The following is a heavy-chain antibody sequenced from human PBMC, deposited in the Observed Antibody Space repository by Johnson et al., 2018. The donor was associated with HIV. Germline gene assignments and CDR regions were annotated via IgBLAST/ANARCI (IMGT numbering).Heavy chain of an antibody. CDR1: GFTFSSYA. CDR3: AKDDQNYYGSGSYYDAFDI. J-gene: IGHJ3*02. D-gene: IGHD3-10*01. CDR2: ISYDGSNK. Sequence: QVQLVESGGGVVQPGRSLRLSCAASGFTFSSYAMHWVRQAPGKGLEWVAVISYDGSNKYYADSVKGRFIISRDNAKNSLYLQMNSLRAEDTAVYYCAKDDQNYYGSGSYYDAFDIWGQGTMVTVSS. V-gene: IGHV3-30*04.